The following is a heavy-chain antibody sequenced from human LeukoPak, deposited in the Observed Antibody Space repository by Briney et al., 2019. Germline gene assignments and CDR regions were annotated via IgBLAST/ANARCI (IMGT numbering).Heavy chain of an antibody. D-gene: IGHD2-2*01. CDR1: VGSFSGYY. V-gene: IGHV4-34*01. CDR2: INHSGST. J-gene: IGHJ3*02. Sequence: PPETLSLTCAVYVGSFSGYYWSWIRQPPGKGLEWIGEINHSGSTNYNPSLKSRVTISVDTSKNQFSLKLSSVTAADTAVYYCARSVRYCSSTSCYGRAFDIWGQGTMVTVSS. CDR3: ARSVRYCSSTSCYGRAFDI.